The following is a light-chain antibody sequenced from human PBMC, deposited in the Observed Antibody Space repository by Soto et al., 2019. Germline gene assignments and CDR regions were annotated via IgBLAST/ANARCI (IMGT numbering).Light chain of an antibody. CDR2: EVY. CDR1: TSDIGDNKY. J-gene: IGLJ3*02. V-gene: IGLV2-14*01. Sequence: QSALTQPASVSGSHGQSITISCNGTTSDIGDNKYVSWYQQHPGKAPQLIIYEVYNRPSGVSNRVSVSKSGNTASLTISGLHAEDEDEYYCSSYTPTTWVFGGGTKLTVL. CDR3: SSYTPTTWV.